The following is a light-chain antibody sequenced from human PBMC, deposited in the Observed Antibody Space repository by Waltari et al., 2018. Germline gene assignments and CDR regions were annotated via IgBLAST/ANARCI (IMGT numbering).Light chain of an antibody. CDR1: QSVLYSSNNKNY. Sequence: DIVMTQSPDSLAVSLGERATINCKSSQSVLYSSNNKNYLAWYQQKPGQPPKLRIYWASTQESGVPDRFSGSGSGTDFTLTISSLQAEDVAVYYCQQYYSTLRTFGPGTKVDIK. J-gene: IGKJ3*01. CDR3: QQYYSTLRT. V-gene: IGKV4-1*01. CDR2: WAS.